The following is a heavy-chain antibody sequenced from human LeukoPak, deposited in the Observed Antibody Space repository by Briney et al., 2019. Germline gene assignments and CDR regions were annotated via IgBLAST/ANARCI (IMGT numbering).Heavy chain of an antibody. V-gene: IGHV3-7*01. D-gene: IGHD2-2*01. CDR3: ARDSYIVVPAAMPTVHFDL. J-gene: IGHJ2*01. Sequence: GGSLRLSCAASGFTFSSYWMSWVRQAPGKGLEWVANIKQDGSEKYYVDSVKGRFTISRDNAKNSLCLQMNSLRAEDTAVYYCARDSYIVVPAAMPTVHFDLWGRGTLVTVSS. CDR2: IKQDGSEK. CDR1: GFTFSSYW.